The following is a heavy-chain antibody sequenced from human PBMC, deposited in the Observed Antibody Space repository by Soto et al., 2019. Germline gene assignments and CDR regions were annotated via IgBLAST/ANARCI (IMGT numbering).Heavy chain of an antibody. V-gene: IGHV1-69*02. CDR2: IIPMLGIA. Sequence: QVQLVQSGAAVKKPGSSVKVSCRASGGTFSSYTISWVRQAPGQGLEWMGRIIPMLGIANYAPKFQGRVTIIADKSTNIVYMELSSLRSDDTAVNCCARPRGDYGEQLKYGGKGTPVTVAS. CDR1: GGTFSSYT. CDR3: ARPRGDYGEQLKY. D-gene: IGHD4-17*01. J-gene: IGHJ6*04.